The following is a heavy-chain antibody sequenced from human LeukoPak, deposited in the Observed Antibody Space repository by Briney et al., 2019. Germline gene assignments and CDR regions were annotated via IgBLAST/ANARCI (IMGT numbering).Heavy chain of an antibody. CDR1: GFTFSSYW. D-gene: IGHD3-22*01. J-gene: IGHJ4*02. CDR2: IKQDGSEK. CDR3: ARAFHYYDSSGYFYYFDY. Sequence: GGSLRLSCAASGFTFSSYWMSWVRQAPGKGLEWVANIKQDGSEKYYVDSVKGRFTISRDNAKNSLYLQMNSLRAEDTAVYYCARAFHYYDSSGYFYYFDYWGQGTLVTVSS. V-gene: IGHV3-7*01.